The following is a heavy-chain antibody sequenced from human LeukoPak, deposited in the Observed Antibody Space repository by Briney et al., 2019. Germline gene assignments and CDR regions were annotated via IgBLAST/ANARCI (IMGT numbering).Heavy chain of an antibody. J-gene: IGHJ4*02. V-gene: IGHV1-69*05. CDR1: GGTFNSYV. D-gene: IGHD4-17*01. CDR2: IIPSFGTA. CDR3: ARPMTTVTTGFDY. Sequence: SVKVSCKASGGTFNSYVINWVRQAPGQGLEWMGRIIPSFGTANYAQKFQGRVTITTDESTSTAYMELSNLRSEGTAVYFCARPMTTVTTGFDYWGQGTLVTVSS.